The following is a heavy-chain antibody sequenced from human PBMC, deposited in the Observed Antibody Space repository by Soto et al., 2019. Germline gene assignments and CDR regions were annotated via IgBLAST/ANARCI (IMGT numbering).Heavy chain of an antibody. Sequence: ASVKVSCKASGYSFTSLDINWVRQTTGQGLEWMGWMQPSSGRTGYAQKFQGRVTMTRDTSINTAYMDLSSLTSDDTAFYYCARGVTAGVDYWGQGTLVTVS. CDR2: MQPSSGRT. CDR1: GYSFTSLD. D-gene: IGHD1-26*01. CDR3: ARGVTAGVDY. J-gene: IGHJ4*02. V-gene: IGHV1-8*01.